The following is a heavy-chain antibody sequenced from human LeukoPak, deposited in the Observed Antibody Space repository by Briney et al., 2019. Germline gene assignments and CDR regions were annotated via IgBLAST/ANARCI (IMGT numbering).Heavy chain of an antibody. CDR2: IYTTGNT. V-gene: IGHV4-4*07. CDR3: ARGIGTINFDY. CDR1: GGSMSSYY. Sequence: SETLSLTCSVSGGSMSSYYWSWIRQPAGKGLEWIGRIYTTGNTNYNPSLKSRITISVDTSKNLFSLKLDSVTAADTAVYYCARGIGTINFDYWGQGVLVTVSS. J-gene: IGHJ4*02. D-gene: IGHD1-7*01.